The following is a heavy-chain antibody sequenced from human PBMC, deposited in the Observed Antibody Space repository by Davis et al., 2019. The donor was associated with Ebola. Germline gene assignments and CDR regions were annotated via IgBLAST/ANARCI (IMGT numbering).Heavy chain of an antibody. Sequence: GESLKISCVVSGFTFSSYWMSWVRQAPGKGLEWVANIKQDGSEKYYVDSVKGRFTISRDNAKNSLYLQMSSLRAEDTAVYYCARGEYCSGGSCYSSDYGDHDRVRFWGQGTLVTVSS. CDR1: GFTFSSYW. V-gene: IGHV3-7*01. CDR3: ARGEYCSGGSCYSSDYGDHDRVRF. J-gene: IGHJ4*02. CDR2: IKQDGSEK. D-gene: IGHD2-15*01.